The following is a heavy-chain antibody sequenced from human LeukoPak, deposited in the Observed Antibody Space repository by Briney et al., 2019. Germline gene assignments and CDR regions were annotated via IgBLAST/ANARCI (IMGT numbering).Heavy chain of an antibody. D-gene: IGHD4-17*01. CDR3: ARGVSDYDAFDI. J-gene: IGHJ3*02. CDR2: ISSSSSYI. V-gene: IGHV3-21*01. CDR1: GFTFSSYS. Sequence: GGSLRLSCAASGFTFSSYSMNWVRQAPGRGLEWVSSISSSSSYIYYADSVKGRFTISRDNAKNSLYLQMNSLRAEDTAVYYCARGVSDYDAFDIWGQGTMVTVSS.